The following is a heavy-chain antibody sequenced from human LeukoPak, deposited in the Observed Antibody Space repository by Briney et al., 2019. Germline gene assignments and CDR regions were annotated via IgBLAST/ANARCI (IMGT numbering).Heavy chain of an antibody. CDR3: ARDQGSY. CDR1: EFTFSTYC. V-gene: IGHV4-39*07. Sequence: GSLKLSCAASEFTFSTYCMHWVRQAPGKGLEWIGSVHYSGSTYYNPSLMSRVTISVDTSKNQFSLKLSSVTAADTAVYYCARDQGSYWGQGTLVTVSS. CDR2: VHYSGST. J-gene: IGHJ4*02.